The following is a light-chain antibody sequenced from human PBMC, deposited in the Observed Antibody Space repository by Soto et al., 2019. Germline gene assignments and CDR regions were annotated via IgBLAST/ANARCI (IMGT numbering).Light chain of an antibody. CDR3: CSYAGSYTLV. Sequence: QSALTQPRSVSGSPGQSVTLSCTGTSSDVGGYHYVSRYQHHPGKAPKIIIYDVNKRPSGVPDRFSGSKSGNTASLTISGLQTEDEADYYCCSYAGSYTLVFGGGTKLTVL. CDR1: SSDVGGYHY. J-gene: IGLJ2*01. CDR2: DVN. V-gene: IGLV2-11*01.